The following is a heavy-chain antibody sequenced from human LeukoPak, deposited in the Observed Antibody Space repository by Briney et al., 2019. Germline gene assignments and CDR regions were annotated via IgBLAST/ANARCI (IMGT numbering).Heavy chain of an antibody. D-gene: IGHD3-22*01. CDR2: ISAYNGNT. CDR1: GYTFTSYG. J-gene: IGHJ4*02. CDR3: AGLNLAYYDSSGLDY. V-gene: IGHV1-18*01. Sequence: GASVKVSCKASGYTFTSYGISWVRQAPGQGLEWMGWISAYNGNTNYAQKLQGRVTMTTDTSTSTAYMELRSLRSDDTAVYYCAGLNLAYYDSSGLDYWGQGTLVTVSS.